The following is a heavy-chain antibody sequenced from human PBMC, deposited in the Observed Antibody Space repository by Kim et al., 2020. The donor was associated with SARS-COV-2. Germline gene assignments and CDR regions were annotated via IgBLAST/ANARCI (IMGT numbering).Heavy chain of an antibody. CDR2: IYYTGST. J-gene: IGHJ4*03. CDR3: ATQKGWTRLCFCDY. D-gene: IGHD5-18*01. V-gene: IGHV4-39*01. CDR1: GGSISSSSYY. Sequence: SETLSLTCTVSGGSISSSSYYWGWIRQPPGKGLEWSGSIYYTGSTYYYPSLKSRVTISVDTSKNQTSLQLSTVTATDTAVYYCATQKGWTRLCFCDYLG.